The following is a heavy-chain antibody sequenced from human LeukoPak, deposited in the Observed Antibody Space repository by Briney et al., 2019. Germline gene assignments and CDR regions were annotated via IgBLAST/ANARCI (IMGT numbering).Heavy chain of an antibody. V-gene: IGHV3-23*01. Sequence: GGSLRLSCAASGXTLSNYGLTWVRKAPGKGLEWVSAITPSGDRTFHADSLKGRLTISRDNSKSTVYLQMNSLRAEDTAVYYCAKDDIGYYFDNWGQGTVVTVSS. CDR1: GXTLSNYG. J-gene: IGHJ4*02. CDR3: AKDDIGYYFDN. D-gene: IGHD5-12*01. CDR2: ITPSGDRT.